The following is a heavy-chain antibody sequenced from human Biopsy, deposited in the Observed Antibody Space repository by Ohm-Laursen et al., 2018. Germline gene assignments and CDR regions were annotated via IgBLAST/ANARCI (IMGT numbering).Heavy chain of an antibody. J-gene: IGHJ4*02. CDR2: ISSTSNHI. CDR1: GFAFSDYS. D-gene: IGHD3-10*02. CDR3: AKDDYDRVSSGYYFDY. V-gene: IGHV3-21*01. Sequence: GSLRLSCSATGFAFSDYSMNWVRQAPGKGLEWVASISSTSNHIHYVDSVWGRFTISRDNAENSLYLEMNSLRVEDTAVHYCAKDDYDRVSSGYYFDYWGQGTLVSVSS.